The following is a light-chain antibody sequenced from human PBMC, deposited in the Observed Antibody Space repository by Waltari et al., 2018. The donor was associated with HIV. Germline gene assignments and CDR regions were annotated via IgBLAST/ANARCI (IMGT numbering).Light chain of an antibody. CDR1: SSNIGSSY. V-gene: IGLV1-47*01. Sequence: QSVLTQPPSVFGTPGQRVTLSCSGSSSNIGSSYVYWYRQLPGTAPRVVISRNNQRPPDVPDRFSGSKSGTSASLAISGLRSDDEADYYCAAWDDRLSGPIFGGGTKLTVL. CDR3: AAWDDRLSGPI. CDR2: RNN. J-gene: IGLJ2*01.